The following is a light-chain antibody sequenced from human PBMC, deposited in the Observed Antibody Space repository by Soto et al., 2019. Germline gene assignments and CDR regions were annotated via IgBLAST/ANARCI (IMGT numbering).Light chain of an antibody. CDR3: QHYKMYSPWT. J-gene: IGKJ1*01. CDR1: QGIRND. V-gene: IGKV1-17*01. Sequence: DIQMTQSPSSLSASVGDRVTITCRASQGIRNDLGWYQQKPGKAPKRLIYAASSLQSGVPSRFSGSGSGTEFTLTISSLQPEDFATYYCQHYKMYSPWTFGQGTKVEIK. CDR2: AAS.